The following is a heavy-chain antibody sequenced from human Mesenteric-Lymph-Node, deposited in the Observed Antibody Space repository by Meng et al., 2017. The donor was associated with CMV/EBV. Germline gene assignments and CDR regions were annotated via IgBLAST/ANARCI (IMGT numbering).Heavy chain of an antibody. J-gene: IGHJ5*02. CDR2: ISANTGNT. D-gene: IGHD6-19*01. V-gene: IGHV1-18*01. CDR1: GYTFTNYG. CDR3: AREPRSYSNDWPPFDP. Sequence: ASVKVSCKASGYTFTNYGITWVRQAPGQGLEWMGWISANTGNTNYAQKVQGRVTMTRDTSTSTAYMELRSLRSDDTAVYYCAREPRSYSNDWPPFDPWGQGTLVTVSS.